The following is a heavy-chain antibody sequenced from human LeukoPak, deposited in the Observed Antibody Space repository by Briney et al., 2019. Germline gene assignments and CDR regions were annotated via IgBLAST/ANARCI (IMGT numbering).Heavy chain of an antibody. CDR2: ISRDSTTM. D-gene: IGHD6-13*01. J-gene: IGHJ4*02. Sequence: GGSLRLSCAASLFSFSDFSMAWIRRAPGEGLEWVSYISRDSTTMYSADSVKGRFTISRDNGKNSLYLQMNSLRAEDTAVYYCARHYGGAAAADWGQGTLVTVSS. CDR3: ARHYGGAAAAD. V-gene: IGHV3-11*01. CDR1: LFSFSDFS.